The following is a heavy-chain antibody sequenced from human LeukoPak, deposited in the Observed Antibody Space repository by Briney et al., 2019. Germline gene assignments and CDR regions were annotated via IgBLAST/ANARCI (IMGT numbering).Heavy chain of an antibody. CDR2: IYPGDSDT. J-gene: IGHJ3*02. D-gene: IGHD4-17*01. CDR3: ARSYFGEIHAFDI. Sequence: GESLQISCKGSGYSFTSYWIGWVRQMPGKGLEWMGIIYPGDSDTRYSPSFQGQVTISADKSISTAYLQWSSLKASDTAMYYCARSYFGEIHAFDIWGQGTMVTVSS. CDR1: GYSFTSYW. V-gene: IGHV5-51*01.